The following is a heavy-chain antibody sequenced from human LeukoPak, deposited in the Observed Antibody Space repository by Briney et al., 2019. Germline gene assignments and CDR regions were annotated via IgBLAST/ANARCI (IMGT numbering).Heavy chain of an antibody. J-gene: IGHJ4*02. V-gene: IGHV3-30*03. D-gene: IGHD1-7*01. CDR1: GFTFSSYG. CDR2: ISYDGSNK. CDR3: ARVGLWHYPVDS. Sequence: GGSLRLSCAASGFTFSSYGMHWVRQAPGKGLEWVAVISYDGSNKYYADSVKGRFTISRDNAKNSLYLQMNSLRAEDTAVYYCARVGLWHYPVDSWGQGTLVTVSS.